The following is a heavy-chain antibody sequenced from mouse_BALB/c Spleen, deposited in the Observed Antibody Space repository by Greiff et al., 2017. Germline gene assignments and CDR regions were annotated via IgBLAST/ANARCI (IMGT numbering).Heavy chain of an antibody. CDR3: AREGGYDGYYTDY. V-gene: IGHV1S81*02. J-gene: IGHJ2*01. CDR2: INPSNGRT. Sequence: QVQLQQPGAELVKPGASVKLSCKASGYTFTSYWMHWVKQRPGQGLAWIGEINPSNGRTNYNEKFKSKATLTVDKSSSTAYMQLSSLTSEDSAVYYWAREGGYDGYYTDYWGQGTTLTVSS. CDR1: GYTFTSYW. D-gene: IGHD2-3*01.